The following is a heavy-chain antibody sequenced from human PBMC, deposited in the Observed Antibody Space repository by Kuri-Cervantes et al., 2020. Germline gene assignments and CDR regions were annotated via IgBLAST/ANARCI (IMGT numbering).Heavy chain of an antibody. CDR2: ISSSSRSI. Sequence: LSLTCEASGFTFSDYYMSWIRQVPGKGLEWVSYISSSSRSIYYVDSVKGRFTISRDNAKNSLYLQVNSLRVEDTAVYYCARQMYYYDSSGLDYWGQGTLVTVSS. V-gene: IGHV3-11*04. CDR3: ARQMYYYDSSGLDY. J-gene: IGHJ4*02. D-gene: IGHD3-22*01. CDR1: GFTFSDYY.